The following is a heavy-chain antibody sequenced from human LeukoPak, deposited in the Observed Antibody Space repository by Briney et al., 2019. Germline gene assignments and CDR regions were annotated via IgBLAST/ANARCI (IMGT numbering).Heavy chain of an antibody. J-gene: IGHJ4*02. CDR3: ARGLYSDMSGSFDY. CDR1: GFNVSSNY. Sequence: PGGSLRLSCAASGFNVSSNYMTWVRQAPGKGLEWVSVIYSGGSTYYGDSVQGRFTISRDNSQNTLYLQMNSLRAEDTAVYHCARGLYSDMSGSFDYWGQGTLVTVSS. V-gene: IGHV3-53*01. D-gene: IGHD3-3*01. CDR2: IYSGGST.